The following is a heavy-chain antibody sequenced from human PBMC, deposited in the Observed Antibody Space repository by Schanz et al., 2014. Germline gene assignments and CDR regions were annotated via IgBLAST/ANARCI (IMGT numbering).Heavy chain of an antibody. J-gene: IGHJ4*02. V-gene: IGHV3-21*01. CDR1: GFNFKAYA. CDR2: ISSTSSYI. CDR3: VPMSIAAH. D-gene: IGHD6-6*01. Sequence: EVQLVESGGGMVQPGGSLRLSCAASGFNFKAYAMSWVRQAPGKGLEWVSSISSTSSYIFYADSVKGRFTISRDNAKNSLYLQMNSLRAEDTAVYYCVPMSIAAHWGQGTLVTVSS.